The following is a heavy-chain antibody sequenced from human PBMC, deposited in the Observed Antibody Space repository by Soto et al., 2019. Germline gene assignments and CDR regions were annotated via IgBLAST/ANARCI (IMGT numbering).Heavy chain of an antibody. D-gene: IGHD2-15*01. CDR3: ATLHCSGGSCYYVPDAFDI. CDR2: INPNSGGT. V-gene: IGHV1-2*02. J-gene: IGHJ3*02. CDR1: GYTFTGYY. Sequence: ASVKVSCKASGYTFTGYYMHWVRQAPGQGLEWMGWINPNSGGTNYAQKFQGGVTMTRDTSISTAYMELSRLRSDDTAVYYCATLHCSGGSCYYVPDAFDIWGQGTMVTVSS.